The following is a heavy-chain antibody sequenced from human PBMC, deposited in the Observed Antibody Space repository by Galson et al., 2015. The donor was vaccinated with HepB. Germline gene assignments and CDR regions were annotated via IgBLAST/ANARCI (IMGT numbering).Heavy chain of an antibody. J-gene: IGHJ6*02. D-gene: IGHD4-17*01. CDR1: GFTFSGSA. Sequence: SLRLSCAASGFTFSGSAMHWVRQASGKGLEWVGRIRSKANSYATAYAASVKGRFTISRDDSKNTAYLQMNSLKTEDTAVYYCTPVYGDYELYYYYYGMDVWGQGTTVTVSS. V-gene: IGHV3-73*01. CDR2: IRSKANSYAT. CDR3: TPVYGDYELYYYYYGMDV.